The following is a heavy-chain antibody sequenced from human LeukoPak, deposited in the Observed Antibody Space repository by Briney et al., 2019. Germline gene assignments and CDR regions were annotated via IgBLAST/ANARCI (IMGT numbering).Heavy chain of an antibody. CDR1: GGSISSSSYY. Sequence: SETLPLTCTVSGGSISSSSYYWGWIRQPPGKGLEWIGSIYYSGSTYYNPSLKSRVTISVDTSKNQFSLKLSSVTAADTAVYYCARVSLRQWLDYWGQGTLVTVSS. CDR3: ARVSLRQWLDY. V-gene: IGHV4-39*01. CDR2: IYYSGST. J-gene: IGHJ4*02. D-gene: IGHD6-19*01.